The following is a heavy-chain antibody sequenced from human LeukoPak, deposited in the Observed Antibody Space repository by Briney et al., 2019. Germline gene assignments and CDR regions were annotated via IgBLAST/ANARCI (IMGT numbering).Heavy chain of an antibody. J-gene: IGHJ4*02. CDR1: GGSFSGYY. CDR3: ASRRDGYNFDY. CDR2: INHSGST. V-gene: IGHV4-34*01. Sequence: PSETLSLTCAVYGGSFSGYYWSWIRQPPGKGLEWIREINHSGSTNYNPSLKSRVTISVDTSKNQFSLKLSSVTAADTAVYYCASRRDGYNFDYWGQGTLVTVSS. D-gene: IGHD5-24*01.